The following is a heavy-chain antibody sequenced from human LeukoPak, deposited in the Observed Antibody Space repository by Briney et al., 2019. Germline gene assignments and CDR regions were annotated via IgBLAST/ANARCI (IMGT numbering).Heavy chain of an antibody. CDR1: EFTFSNSA. Sequence: PGGSLRLSCAASEFTFSNSAMSWVRQAPGKGLEWVSAISGSGGSTYYADSVKGRFTISRDNSKNTLYLQMNSLRAEDTAVYYCAKGGEYQLLSFCYWGQGTLVTVSS. CDR2: ISGSGGST. V-gene: IGHV3-23*01. J-gene: IGHJ4*02. CDR3: AKGGEYQLLSFCY. D-gene: IGHD2-2*01.